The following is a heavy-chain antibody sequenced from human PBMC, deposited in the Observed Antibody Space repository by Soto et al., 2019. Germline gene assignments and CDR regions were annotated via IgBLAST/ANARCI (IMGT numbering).Heavy chain of an antibody. V-gene: IGHV3-30-3*01. CDR1: GFTFPTYA. Sequence: QVQLVESGGGVIQPGRSLRLSCAGSGFTFPTYAFHWVRQAPGKGLEWLAVMSSDGTNKYYADSVKGRFTISRDNSKNTLYLQMDSLRGEDTAGYYCARPPYYYDSSGYYTPHFDYWGQGTLVTVSS. D-gene: IGHD3-22*01. J-gene: IGHJ4*02. CDR2: MSSDGTNK. CDR3: ARPPYYYDSSGYYTPHFDY.